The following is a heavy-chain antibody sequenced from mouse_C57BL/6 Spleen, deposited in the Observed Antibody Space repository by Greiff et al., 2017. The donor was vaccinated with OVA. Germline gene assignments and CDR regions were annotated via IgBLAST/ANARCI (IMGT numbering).Heavy chain of an antibody. V-gene: IGHV1-82*01. CDR3: ARWDYGSSPYAMDY. Sequence: VKLKQSGPELVKPGASVKISCKASGYAFSSSWMNWVKQRPGKGLEWIGRIYPGDGDTNYNGKFKGKATLTADKSSSTAYMQLSSLTSEDSAVYFCARWDYGSSPYAMDYWGQGTSVTVSS. CDR1: GYAFSSSW. J-gene: IGHJ4*01. D-gene: IGHD1-1*01. CDR2: IYPGDGDT.